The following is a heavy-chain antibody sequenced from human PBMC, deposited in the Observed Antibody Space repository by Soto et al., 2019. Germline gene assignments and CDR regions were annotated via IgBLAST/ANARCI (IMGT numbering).Heavy chain of an antibody. V-gene: IGHV2-5*02. Sequence: QITLKESGPTLVKPTQTLTLTCTFSGFSLSTSGVGVGWIRQPPGKALEWLALIYWDDDKRYSPSLKSRLTITKDTSKNQVVLTMTNMDPVDTATYYCAHRPIGFTMVRGVLDWFDPWGQGTLVTVSS. J-gene: IGHJ5*02. CDR2: IYWDDDK. D-gene: IGHD3-10*01. CDR3: AHRPIGFTMVRGVLDWFDP. CDR1: GFSLSTSGVG.